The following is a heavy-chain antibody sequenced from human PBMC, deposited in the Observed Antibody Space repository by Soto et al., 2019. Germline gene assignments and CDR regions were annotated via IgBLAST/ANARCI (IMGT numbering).Heavy chain of an antibody. J-gene: IGHJ2*01. CDR1: GGSISSGGYS. CDR3: ARSNYAFWCGELWYFDL. V-gene: IGHV4-30-2*01. Sequence: QLQLQESGSGLVKPSQTLSLTCAVSGGSISSGGYSWSWIRQPPGKGLEWIGYIYHSGSTYYNTSLQSRVTISVDISKNQFSLKLSSVTAADTAVYYFARSNYAFWCGELWYFDLWGRCTLVTVSS. CDR2: IYHSGST. D-gene: IGHD3-3*01.